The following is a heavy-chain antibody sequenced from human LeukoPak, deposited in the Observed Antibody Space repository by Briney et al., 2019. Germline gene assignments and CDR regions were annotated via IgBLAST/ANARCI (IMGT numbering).Heavy chain of an antibody. Sequence: GGSLRLSCAASGFTFSSYAMSWVRQAPGKGLEWVSAISGSGGSTYYADSVKGRFTISRDNSKDTLYLQMNSLRAEDTAVYYCAKRRGYCSSTSCYGEINWFDPWGQGTLVTVSS. CDR2: ISGSGGST. D-gene: IGHD2-2*01. CDR1: GFTFSSYA. V-gene: IGHV3-23*01. J-gene: IGHJ5*02. CDR3: AKRRGYCSSTSCYGEINWFDP.